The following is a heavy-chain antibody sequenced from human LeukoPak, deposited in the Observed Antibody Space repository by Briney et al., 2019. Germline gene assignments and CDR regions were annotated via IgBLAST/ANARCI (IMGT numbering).Heavy chain of an antibody. CDR2: INPNSGAT. V-gene: IGHV1-2*02. CDR1: GFTFTAYY. CDR3: ASDWGYCSGGSCYFSLYY. D-gene: IGHD2-15*01. J-gene: IGHJ4*02. Sequence: ASVKVSCKASGFTFTAYYMHVVRQAPGQGLEWVGWINPNSGATNYAQKFQGRVTMTRDTSISTAYMELRSLRSDDTAVYYCASDWGYCSGGSCYFSLYYWGQGTLVTVSS.